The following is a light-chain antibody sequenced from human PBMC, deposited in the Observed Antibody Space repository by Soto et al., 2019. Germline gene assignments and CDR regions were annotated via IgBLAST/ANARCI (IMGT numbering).Light chain of an antibody. V-gene: IGKV3-15*01. CDR2: GAS. CDR1: QSVSSN. Sequence: EIVMTQSPATLSVSPGERATLSCRASQSVSSNLAWYQQKPGQAPRLLIYGASTRATGIPARFSGSGSGTEFTLIISSLQSEDFAVYYCQQYNNWPGFGQGTRLEIK. J-gene: IGKJ5*01. CDR3: QQYNNWPG.